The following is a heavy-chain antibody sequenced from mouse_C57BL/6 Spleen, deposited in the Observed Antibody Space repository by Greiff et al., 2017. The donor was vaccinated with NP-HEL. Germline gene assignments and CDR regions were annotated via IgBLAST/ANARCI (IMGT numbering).Heavy chain of an antibody. D-gene: IGHD2-4*01. J-gene: IGHJ3*01. CDR3: AKSYDYDVPFAY. CDR1: GYTFTSYD. Sequence: VQLQQSGPELVKPGASVKLSCKASGYTFTSYDINWVKQRPGQGLEWIGWIYARDGSTKYNEKFKGKATLTVDTSSSTAYMELHSLTSEDSAVYFCAKSYDYDVPFAYWGQGTLVTVSA. CDR2: IYARDGST. V-gene: IGHV1-85*01.